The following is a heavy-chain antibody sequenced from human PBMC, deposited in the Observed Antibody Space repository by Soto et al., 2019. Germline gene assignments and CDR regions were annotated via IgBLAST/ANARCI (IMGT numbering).Heavy chain of an antibody. CDR1: GYTFTSYY. D-gene: IGHD6-13*01. V-gene: IGHV1-46*01. CDR2: INPIGGST. CDR3: ARLARAAAGNCGEAYY. Sequence: QVQLVQSGAEVKKPGASVKVSCKASGYTFTSYYMHWVRQAPGQGLEWMGIINPIGGSTSYAQKFQGRVTMTSDTSTSIVDLELSSLRSEDTAVYYCARLARAAAGNCGEAYYWGQGALVIVSS. J-gene: IGHJ4*02.